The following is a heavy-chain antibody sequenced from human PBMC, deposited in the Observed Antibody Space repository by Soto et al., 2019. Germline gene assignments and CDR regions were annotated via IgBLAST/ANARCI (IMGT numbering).Heavy chain of an antibody. D-gene: IGHD3-10*02. Sequence: SGPTLVNPTQTLGLTCAFSGFSLSASGASVGWIRQPPGKALEWLAHIYWNDDKRCSPSLRSRLTISKDTSKNQVVLTFTNMDPADTGTYYCVHRLDVPGLAFDPWGQGTLVTVSS. CDR3: VHRLDVPGLAFDP. V-gene: IGHV2-5*01. CDR2: IYWNDDK. CDR1: GFSLSASGAS. J-gene: IGHJ5*02.